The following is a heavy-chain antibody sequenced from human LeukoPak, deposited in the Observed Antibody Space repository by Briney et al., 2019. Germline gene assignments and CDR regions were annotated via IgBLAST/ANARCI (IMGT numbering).Heavy chain of an antibody. V-gene: IGHV3-53*01. CDR2: IYSGGST. D-gene: IGHD6-13*01. CDR3: ARAGRAAGTSALVVY. Sequence: GGSLRLSCDASGFTDSRIYMSWVRQAPGKGLEWVSVIYSGGSTYYADSVKGRFTISRDNSKNTLYLQMNSLRAEDTAVYYCARAGRAAGTSALVVYWSQGTLVTVSS. J-gene: IGHJ4*02. CDR1: GFTDSRIY.